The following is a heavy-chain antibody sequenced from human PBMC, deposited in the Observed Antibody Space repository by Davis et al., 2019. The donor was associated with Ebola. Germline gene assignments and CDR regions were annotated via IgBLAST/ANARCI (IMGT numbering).Heavy chain of an antibody. CDR1: GGSISSYY. D-gene: IGHD2-2*01. CDR3: ARDRGIVVVPAAIGWFDP. CDR2: IYYSGST. J-gene: IGHJ5*02. Sequence: PGGSLRLSCTVSGGSISSYYWSWIRQPPGKGLEWIGYIYYSGSTNYNPSLKSRVTISVDTSKNQFSLKLSSVTAADTAVYYCARDRGIVVVPAAIGWFDPWGQGTLVTVSS. V-gene: IGHV4-59*12.